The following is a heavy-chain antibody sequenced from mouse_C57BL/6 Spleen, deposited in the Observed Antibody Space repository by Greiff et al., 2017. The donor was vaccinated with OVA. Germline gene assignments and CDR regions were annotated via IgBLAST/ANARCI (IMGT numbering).Heavy chain of an antibody. CDR1: GYTFTSYW. Sequence: QVHVKQPGAELVKPGASVKLSCKASGYTFTSYWMHWVKQRPGQGLEWIGMIHPNSGSTNYNEKFKSKATLTVDKSSSTAYMQLSSLTSEDSAVYYCARRGTGNYWYFDVWGTGTTVTVSS. CDR3: ARRGTGNYWYFDV. J-gene: IGHJ1*03. D-gene: IGHD4-1*01. CDR2: IHPNSGST. V-gene: IGHV1-64*01.